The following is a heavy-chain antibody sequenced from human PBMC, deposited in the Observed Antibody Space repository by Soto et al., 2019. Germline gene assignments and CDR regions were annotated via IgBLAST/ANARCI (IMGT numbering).Heavy chain of an antibody. CDR3: ARGPPRSDSFDY. CDR1: GYTFTSSD. J-gene: IGHJ4*02. Sequence: ASVKVSCKXSGYTFTSSDINWVRQATGQGLEWMGWINPNSGNTGYAQKFQGRATMTRNTSISTAYMELSSLRSEDTAMYYCARGPPRSDSFDYWGQGTLVTVSS. V-gene: IGHV1-8*01. CDR2: INPNSGNT. D-gene: IGHD6-6*01.